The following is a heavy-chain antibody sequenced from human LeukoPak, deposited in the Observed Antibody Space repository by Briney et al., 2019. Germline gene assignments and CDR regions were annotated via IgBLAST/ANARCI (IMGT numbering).Heavy chain of an antibody. D-gene: IGHD1-26*01. CDR3: ARDRGGSYESAFDI. V-gene: IGHV3-48*01. CDR2: IRSTSDPI. CDR1: GFGFGTSS. J-gene: IGHJ3*02. Sequence: PGGSLRLSCAASGFGFGTSSMNWVRQAPGKGLEWISCIRSTSDPIYYADSVRGRFTISRDNAKNSLYLQMDSLRAEDTAVYYCARDRGGSYESAFDIWGQGTMVTVSS.